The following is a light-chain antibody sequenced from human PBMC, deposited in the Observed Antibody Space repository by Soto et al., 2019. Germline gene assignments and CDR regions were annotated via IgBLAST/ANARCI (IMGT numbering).Light chain of an antibody. V-gene: IGKV3-20*01. Sequence: EIVLTQSPGTLSLSPGERATLSCRASQSVSSSYLAWYQQKPGQPPRLLIYGASSRPTGIPDRFSGSGSGTDFTLTISRLEPEDFAVYHCQQYGIAPRTFGQGTKVEI. CDR2: GAS. CDR1: QSVSSSY. CDR3: QQYGIAPRT. J-gene: IGKJ1*01.